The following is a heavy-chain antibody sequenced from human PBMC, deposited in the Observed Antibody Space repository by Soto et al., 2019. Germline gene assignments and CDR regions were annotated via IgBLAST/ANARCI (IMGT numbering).Heavy chain of an antibody. V-gene: IGHV3-23*01. CDR3: ARDAAATPYYYGMDV. J-gene: IGHJ6*02. CDR2: IRGDLVTT. CDR1: GFTFSDHA. D-gene: IGHD6-25*01. Sequence: EMQLLESGGDLVQPGGSLRLSCATSGFTFSDHAMHWVRQAPGEGLEWVSGIRGDLVTTPYADSVKGRFTISRDNSKNSLYLQMNSLRAEDTAVYYCARDAAATPYYYGMDVWGQGTTVTVSS.